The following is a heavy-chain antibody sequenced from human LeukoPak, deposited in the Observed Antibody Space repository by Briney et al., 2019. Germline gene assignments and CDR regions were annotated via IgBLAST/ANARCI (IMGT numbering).Heavy chain of an antibody. CDR1: GGTFSSYA. Sequence: SVKVSCKASGGTFSSYAISWVRQAPGQGLEWMGGIIPIFGTANYAQKCQGRVTITADESTSTAYMELSSLRSEDTAVCYCALVTTFGPAGAFDIWGQGTMVTVSS. D-gene: IGHD3-16*01. CDR2: IIPIFGTA. J-gene: IGHJ3*02. V-gene: IGHV1-69*01. CDR3: ALVTTFGPAGAFDI.